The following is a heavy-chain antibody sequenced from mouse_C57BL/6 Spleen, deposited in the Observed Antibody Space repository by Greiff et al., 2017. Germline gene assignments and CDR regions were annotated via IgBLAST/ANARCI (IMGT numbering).Heavy chain of an antibody. CDR3: ALYGSSEGFDD. Sequence: VQLQQSGPELVKPGASVKISCKASGYTFTDYYMNWVKQSNGKSLEWIGDINPNNGGTRYNQQFKGKATLTVDKSSSTAYMEHRSLTTEDSAVYYCALYGSSEGFDDWGQGTTRTVSS. CDR2: INPNNGGT. CDR1: GYTFTDYY. D-gene: IGHD1-1*01. J-gene: IGHJ2*01. V-gene: IGHV1-26*01.